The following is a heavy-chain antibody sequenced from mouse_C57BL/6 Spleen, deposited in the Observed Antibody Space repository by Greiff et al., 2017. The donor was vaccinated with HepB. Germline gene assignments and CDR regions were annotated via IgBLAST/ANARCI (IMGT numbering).Heavy chain of an antibody. J-gene: IGHJ2*01. Sequence: QVQLQHPGAELVKPGASVKLSCKASGYTFTSYWMHWVKQRPGQGLEWIGMIHPNSGSTNYNEKFKSKATLTVDKSSSTAYMQLSSLTSEDSAVYYCARSDYYGSPLFDYWGQGTTLTVSS. D-gene: IGHD1-1*01. V-gene: IGHV1-64*01. CDR3: ARSDYYGSPLFDY. CDR2: IHPNSGST. CDR1: GYTFTSYW.